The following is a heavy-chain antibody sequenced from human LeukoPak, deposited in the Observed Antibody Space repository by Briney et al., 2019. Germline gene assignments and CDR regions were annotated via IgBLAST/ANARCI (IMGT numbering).Heavy chain of an antibody. V-gene: IGHV1-69*05. Sequence: SVRVSCKASGYTFTSYYMHWVRQAPGQGLEWMGRIIPIFGTANYAQKFQGRVTITTDESTSTAYMELSSLRSEDTAVYYCARDELRGPGAFDIWGQGTMVTVSS. J-gene: IGHJ3*02. CDR1: GYTFTSYY. CDR2: IIPIFGTA. CDR3: ARDELRGPGAFDI. D-gene: IGHD1-26*01.